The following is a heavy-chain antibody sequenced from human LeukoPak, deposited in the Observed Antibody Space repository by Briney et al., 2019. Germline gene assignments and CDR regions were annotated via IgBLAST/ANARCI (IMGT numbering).Heavy chain of an antibody. V-gene: IGHV3-53*01. D-gene: IGHD3-22*01. CDR3: AKDPQRSSGYYYEVDY. CDR1: EFSVGSNY. CDR2: IYSGGST. Sequence: GGSLRLPCAASEFSVGSNYMTWVRQAPGKGLEWVSLIYSGGSTYYADSVKGRFTISRDNSKNTLYLQMNSLRAEDTAVYYCAKDPQRSSGYYYEVDYWGQGTLVTVSS. J-gene: IGHJ4*02.